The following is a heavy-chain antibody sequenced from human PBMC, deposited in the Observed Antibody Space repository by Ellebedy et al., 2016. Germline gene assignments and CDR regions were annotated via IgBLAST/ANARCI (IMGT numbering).Heavy chain of an antibody. CDR2: ISAYNGNT. CDR1: SYPFTSYG. CDR3: ARGRDSGSRDFDY. V-gene: IGHV1-18*01. J-gene: IGHJ4*02. Sequence: ASVKVSXKASSYPFTSYGFTWVRQAPGQGLEWMGWISAYNGNTNYAQNLQGRVTMTTDTSTSTVYMELRSLRSDDTAVYYCARGRDSGSRDFDYWGQGTLVTVSS. D-gene: IGHD1-26*01.